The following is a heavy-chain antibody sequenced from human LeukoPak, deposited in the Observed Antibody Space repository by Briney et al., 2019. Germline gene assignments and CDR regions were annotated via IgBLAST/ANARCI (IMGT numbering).Heavy chain of an antibody. D-gene: IGHD1-26*01. Sequence: PGGSLRLSCAASGFTFSSYWMSWVRQAPGKGLEWVAIIAYDGSNKHYADSVKGRFTISRDNSKNTLYLQMNSLRAEDTAVYYCARDRYSGSYLQSGPCAHWGQGTLVTVSS. J-gene: IGHJ4*02. CDR2: IAYDGSNK. CDR1: GFTFSSYW. V-gene: IGHV3-30*03. CDR3: ARDRYSGSYLQSGPCAH.